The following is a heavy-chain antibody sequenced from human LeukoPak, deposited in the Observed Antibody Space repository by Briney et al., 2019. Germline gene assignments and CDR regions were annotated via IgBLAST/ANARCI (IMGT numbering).Heavy chain of an antibody. Sequence: PSVKVSCKASGGTFSSYAISWVRQAPGQGLEWMGGIIPIFGTANYAQKFQGRVTITADKSTSTAYTELSSLRTEDTAVYYWGRGYCSGGSCYSFGMDVWGKGTTVTVSS. CDR3: GRGYCSGGSCYSFGMDV. CDR2: IIPIFGTA. V-gene: IGHV1-69*06. CDR1: GGTFSSYA. D-gene: IGHD2-15*01. J-gene: IGHJ6*04.